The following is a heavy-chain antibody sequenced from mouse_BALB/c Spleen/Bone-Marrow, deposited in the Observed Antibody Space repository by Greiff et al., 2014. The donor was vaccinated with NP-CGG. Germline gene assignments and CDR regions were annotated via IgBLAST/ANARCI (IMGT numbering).Heavy chain of an antibody. D-gene: IGHD4-1*01. CDR2: IYPGDGST. J-gene: IGHJ4*01. CDR3: ARKESWAYAMDY. V-gene: IGHV1S56*01. CDR1: GYTFTSYY. Sequence: QVQLQQSGPELVKPGASVKMSCKASGYTFTSYYIHWVKQRPGQGLEWIGWIYPGDGSTKYNEKFKGKTTLTADKSSSTAYMLLSSLTSEDSAIYFCARKESWAYAMDYWGQGASVTVSS.